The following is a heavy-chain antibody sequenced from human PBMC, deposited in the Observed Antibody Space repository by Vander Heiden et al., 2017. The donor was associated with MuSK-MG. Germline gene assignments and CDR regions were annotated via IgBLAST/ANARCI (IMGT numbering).Heavy chain of an antibody. CDR1: GFTFDDYA. Sequence: EVQLVESGGDLVQPGRSLRLSCAASGFTFDDYAMHWVRQAPGKGLEWVSGISWNSGTVGYADSVKGRFTISRDNAKNSLYLQMNSLRAEDTALYYCVKDINYDKSGGLDVWGKGTTVTVSS. D-gene: IGHD3-22*01. V-gene: IGHV3-9*01. J-gene: IGHJ6*04. CDR2: ISWNSGTV. CDR3: VKDINYDKSGGLDV.